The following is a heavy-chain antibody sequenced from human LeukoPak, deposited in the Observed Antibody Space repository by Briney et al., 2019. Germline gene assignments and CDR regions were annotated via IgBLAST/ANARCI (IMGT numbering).Heavy chain of an antibody. Sequence: SQTLSLTCTVSGGSIRSGGYYWSWIRQHPGKGLEWIGYIYYSGSTYYNPSLKSRVTISVDTSKNQFSLKLSSVTAADTAVYYCARYRTRGDFDYWGQGTLVTVSS. V-gene: IGHV4-31*03. J-gene: IGHJ4*02. CDR1: GGSIRSGGYY. D-gene: IGHD3-16*02. CDR3: ARYRTRGDFDY. CDR2: IYYSGST.